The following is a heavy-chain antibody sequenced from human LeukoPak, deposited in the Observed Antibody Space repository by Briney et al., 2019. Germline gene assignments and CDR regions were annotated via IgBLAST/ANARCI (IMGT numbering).Heavy chain of an antibody. J-gene: IGHJ6*02. CDR1: GFTFSSYG. CDR2: ISYDGSNK. V-gene: IGHV3-30*03. Sequence: GGSLRLSCAASGFTFSSYGMHWVRQAPGKGLEWVAVISYDGSNKYYADSVKGRFTISRDKSKNTLYLQMNSLRAEDTAVYYCARARDIVVVPAARKWGYYYYGMDVWGQGTTVTVSS. D-gene: IGHD2-2*01. CDR3: ARARDIVVVPAARKWGYYYYGMDV.